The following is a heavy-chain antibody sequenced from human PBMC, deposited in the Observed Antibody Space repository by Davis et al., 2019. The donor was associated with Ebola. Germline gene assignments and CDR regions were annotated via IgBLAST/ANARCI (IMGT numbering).Heavy chain of an antibody. CDR3: AKDFVQYPSDDY. J-gene: IGHJ4*02. CDR2: ISWNSGSI. Sequence: SLKISCAASGFTFDDYAMHWVRQAPGKGLEWVSGISWNSGSIGYADSVKGRFTISRDNAKNSLYLQMNSLRAEDAALYYCAKDFVQYPSDDYWGQGTLVTVSS. D-gene: IGHD1-1*01. CDR1: GFTFDDYA. V-gene: IGHV3-9*01.